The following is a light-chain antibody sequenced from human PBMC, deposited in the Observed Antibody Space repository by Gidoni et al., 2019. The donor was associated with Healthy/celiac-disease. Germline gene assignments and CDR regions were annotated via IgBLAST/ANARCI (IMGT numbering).Light chain of an antibody. CDR1: SGSIASNY. CDR3: QSYDSSNPYVV. J-gene: IGLJ2*01. CDR2: EDN. V-gene: IGLV6-57*01. Sequence: NFMLTQPHSVSESPGKTVTISCTRSSGSIASNYVQWYQQRPVSSPTTVIYEDNQRPSGVPDRFSGSIDSSSNSASLTISGLKTEDEADYYCQSYDSSNPYVVFGGGTKLTVL.